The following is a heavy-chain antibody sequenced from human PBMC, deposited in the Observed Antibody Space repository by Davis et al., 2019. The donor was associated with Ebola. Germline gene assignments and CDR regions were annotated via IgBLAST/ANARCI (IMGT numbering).Heavy chain of an antibody. D-gene: IGHD7-27*01. CDR2: IWDDGSDK. Sequence: GESLKISCAASGFNFNNYGMHWVRQAPGKGLEWVAVIWDDGSDKYYADSVKGRFAISRDNSRNTLYLQMNSLRAEDTAVYYCARDPNWGFDSWGQGTLVTVSS. J-gene: IGHJ4*02. CDR1: GFNFNNYG. CDR3: ARDPNWGFDS. V-gene: IGHV3-33*08.